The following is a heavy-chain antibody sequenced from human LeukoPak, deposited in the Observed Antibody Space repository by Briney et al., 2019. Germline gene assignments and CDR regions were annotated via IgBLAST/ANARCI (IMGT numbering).Heavy chain of an antibody. CDR2: ISSSSSTI. CDR3: ASGPPFLKYFEY. J-gene: IGHJ4*02. Sequence: GGSLRLSCAASGFTFSSYSMNWVRQAPGKGLEWVSYISSSSSTIYYADSVKGRFTISRDDSNNALYLQMHSLRAEDTALYYCASGPPFLKYFEYWGQGTLVTVSS. V-gene: IGHV3-48*01. CDR1: GFTFSSYS. D-gene: IGHD3-3*01.